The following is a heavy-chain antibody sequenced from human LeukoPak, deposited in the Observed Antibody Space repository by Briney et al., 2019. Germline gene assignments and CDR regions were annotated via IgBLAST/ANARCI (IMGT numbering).Heavy chain of an antibody. Sequence: SETLSLTCTVSGGSISSYYWSWIRQPPGKGLEWIGSIYYSGSTYYNPSLKSRVTISVDTSKNQFSLKVSSMTAADTAVYYCARSRGYCDGGSCSTFDYWGQGTLVTVSS. CDR1: GGSISSYY. V-gene: IGHV4-59*12. J-gene: IGHJ4*02. CDR3: ARSRGYCDGGSCSTFDY. CDR2: IYYSGST. D-gene: IGHD2-15*01.